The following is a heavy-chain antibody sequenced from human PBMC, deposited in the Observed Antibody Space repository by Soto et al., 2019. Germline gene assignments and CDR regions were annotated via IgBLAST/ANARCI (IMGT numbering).Heavy chain of an antibody. D-gene: IGHD1-1*01. Sequence: QVQLVESGGGVVQPGRSLRLSCAASGFTCSSYGMHWVRQPPGKGLEWVPVISYDGSNKYYADSVKGRLTISRDNSKNTLYMQMNSLRAEDTAVYYCAKLTPNRVPLERDRFDPWGQGTLVTVSS. J-gene: IGHJ5*02. CDR3: AKLTPNRVPLERDRFDP. CDR1: GFTCSSYG. V-gene: IGHV3-30*18. CDR2: ISYDGSNK.